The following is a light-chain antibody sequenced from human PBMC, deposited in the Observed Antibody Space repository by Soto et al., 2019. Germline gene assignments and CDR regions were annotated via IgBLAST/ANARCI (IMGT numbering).Light chain of an antibody. CDR1: SSDVGGYNY. Sequence: QSVLTQPASVSGSPGQSITISCTGTSSDVGGYNYVSWYQQHPGKAPKLLIYEVSHRPSGISIRFSGSKSGNTASLTISGLQAEDEADYHCRSSTYSNTYVFGTGTKVTV. CDR3: RSSTYSNTYV. J-gene: IGLJ1*01. V-gene: IGLV2-14*01. CDR2: EVS.